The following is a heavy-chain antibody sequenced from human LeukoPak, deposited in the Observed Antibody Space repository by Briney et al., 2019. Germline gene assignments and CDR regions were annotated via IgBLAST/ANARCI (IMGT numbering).Heavy chain of an antibody. V-gene: IGHV3-64D*06. CDR2: ISSNGGST. Sequence: PGGSLIFCCSAVGFTFSSYAMHLVRQAPGKGLEYVSAISSNGGSTYYADPVKGRFTISRDNSKNTLYLQMSSLRAEDTAVYYCVKDRWGARRANAFDIWGQGTMVAVSS. CDR3: VKDRWGARRANAFDI. J-gene: IGHJ3*02. CDR1: GFTFSSYA. D-gene: IGHD1-26*01.